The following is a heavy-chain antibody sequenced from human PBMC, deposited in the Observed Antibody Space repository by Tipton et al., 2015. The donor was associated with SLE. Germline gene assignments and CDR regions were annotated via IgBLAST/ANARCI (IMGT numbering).Heavy chain of an antibody. J-gene: IGHJ2*01. V-gene: IGHV4-59*11. CDR3: ARDKDGSGILGTWYFDL. CDR1: GGPISNHF. Sequence: TLSLTCTVSGGPISNHFWSWIRQPPGKGLEWIGYIYNSGSTSYNPSLKSRVTMLVDTSKDQSSLKLTSVTAADTAVYYCARDKDGSGILGTWYFDLWGRGTLVTVSS. CDR2: IYNSGST. D-gene: IGHD5-24*01.